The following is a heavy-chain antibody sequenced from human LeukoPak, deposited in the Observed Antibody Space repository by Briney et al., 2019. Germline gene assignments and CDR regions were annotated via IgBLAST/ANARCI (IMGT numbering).Heavy chain of an antibody. CDR1: GGSISSYY. J-gene: IGHJ4*02. D-gene: IGHD2-15*01. CDR3: TRLYCSGGSCYDLPDY. Sequence: SETLSLTCTVSGGSISSYYWSWIRQPPGKGLEWIAYIYYSGSTNYNPSLKSRVTISVDTSKNQFSLKLRSVTAADTAVYYCTRLYCSGGSCYDLPDYWGQGTLVTVSS. CDR2: IYYSGST. V-gene: IGHV4-59*01.